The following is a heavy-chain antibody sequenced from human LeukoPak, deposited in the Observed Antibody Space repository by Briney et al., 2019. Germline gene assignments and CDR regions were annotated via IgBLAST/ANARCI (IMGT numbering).Heavy chain of an antibody. CDR2: INQNGSAT. CDR3: VRAGGPHTVDV. J-gene: IGHJ6*02. Sequence: GGSLRLSCAASGFTFSIYWMSWVRQAPGKGLEWVANINQNGSATYYVDSVKGRFTISRDNAKNTLFLQMNSLRAEGTAVFYCVRAGGPHTVDVWGQGTTDTVSS. D-gene: IGHD2-8*02. V-gene: IGHV3-7*01. CDR1: GFTFSIYW.